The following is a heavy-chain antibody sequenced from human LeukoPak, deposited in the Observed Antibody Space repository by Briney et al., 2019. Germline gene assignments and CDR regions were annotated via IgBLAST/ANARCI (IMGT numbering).Heavy chain of an antibody. J-gene: IGHJ4*02. D-gene: IGHD2-15*01. CDR1: GFTFSTYA. CDR3: AKHLGYCSDGNCYFDS. V-gene: IGHV3-23*01. CDR2: ISDGGGAT. Sequence: GGSLRLSCPASGFTFSTYALDWVRQAPGKGLEWVSAISDGGGATYYADSVKGRFTISRDNSKNTLYLQMNSLRVEDTAVYYCAKHLGYCSDGNCYFDSWGQGTPVTVSS.